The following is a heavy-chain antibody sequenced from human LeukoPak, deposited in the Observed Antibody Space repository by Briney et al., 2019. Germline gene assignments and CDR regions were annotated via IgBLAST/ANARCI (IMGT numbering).Heavy chain of an antibody. CDR2: IYYRGST. J-gene: IGHJ3*02. D-gene: IGHD5-24*01. CDR3: VRVQADGHSDI. CDR1: GGSISNYH. Sequence: SETLSLTCTVSGGSISNYHWSWIRQPPGKGLGWIGYIYYRGSTKYNPSFESRVTISVDMSKNQFSLKLNSVTAADTAVYYCVRVQADGHSDIWGQGTMVTVSS. V-gene: IGHV4-59*01.